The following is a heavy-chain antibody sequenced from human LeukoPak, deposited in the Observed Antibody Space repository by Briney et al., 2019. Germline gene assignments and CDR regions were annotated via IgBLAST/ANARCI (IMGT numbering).Heavy chain of an antibody. V-gene: IGHV3-30*02. Sequence: GGSLSLSCAASGFTFSSYGMHWVRQAPGKGLEWVAFIRYDGSNKYYADSVKGRFTISRDNSKNTLYLQMNSLRAEDTAVYYCAKEQSSGSYWHDAFDIWGQGKMVTVSS. J-gene: IGHJ3*02. CDR2: IRYDGSNK. CDR1: GFTFSSYG. CDR3: AKEQSSGSYWHDAFDI. D-gene: IGHD3-10*01.